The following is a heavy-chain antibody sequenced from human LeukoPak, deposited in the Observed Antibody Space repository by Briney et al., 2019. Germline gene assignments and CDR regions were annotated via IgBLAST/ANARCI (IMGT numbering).Heavy chain of an antibody. CDR2: ISAYNGNT. CDR3: ARDPIPYCSSTSCYRNWFDP. D-gene: IGHD2-2*01. CDR1: GYTFTSYG. Sequence: ASVKVSCKASGYTFTSYGISWVRQAPGQGLEWMGWISAYNGNTNYAQKPQGRVTMTTDTSTSTAYMELRSLRSDDTAVYYCARDPIPYCSSTSCYRNWFDPWGQGTLVTVSS. J-gene: IGHJ5*02. V-gene: IGHV1-18*01.